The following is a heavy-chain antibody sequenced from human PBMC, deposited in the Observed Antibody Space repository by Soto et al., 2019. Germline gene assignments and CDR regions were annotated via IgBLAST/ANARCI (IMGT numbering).Heavy chain of an antibody. V-gene: IGHV5-51*01. CDR1: GYSFTNYW. CDR3: AIKNYYDSSGYY. CDR2: IYPGNSDT. Sequence: PGESLKISCKGSGYSFTNYWIAWVRHMPGKGLEWMGIIYPGNSDTRYSPSFQGQVTISADKSISTAYLQWSSLKASDTAMYYCAIKNYYDSSGYYWGQGTVVTVSS. J-gene: IGHJ4*02. D-gene: IGHD3-22*01.